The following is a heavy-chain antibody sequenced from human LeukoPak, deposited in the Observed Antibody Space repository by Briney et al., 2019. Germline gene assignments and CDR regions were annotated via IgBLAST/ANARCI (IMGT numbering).Heavy chain of an antibody. D-gene: IGHD6-13*01. J-gene: IGHJ3*01. Sequence: ASVKVSCTASGYTFTGYYMKGVRRAPGQGLEWMGWINLNSGATDKEEGCQVRITRTKYTSITTVYMELRRLTSDDTAVYYCARGGSSSWADAFNFWGQGTMVSVSS. CDR2: INLNSGAT. V-gene: IGHV1-2*02. CDR3: ARGGSSSWADAFNF. CDR1: GYTFTGYY.